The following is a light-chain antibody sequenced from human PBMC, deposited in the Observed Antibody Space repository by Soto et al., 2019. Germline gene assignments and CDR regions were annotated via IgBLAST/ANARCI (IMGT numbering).Light chain of an antibody. CDR2: SNN. CDR3: AAWDDSLNGFYV. V-gene: IGLV1-44*01. Sequence: QSVLTQPPSGSGAPGQRVSIFCSGSSSNIGSNTVNWYQQLPGTAPKLLIYSNNQRPSGVPDRFSGSKSGTSASLAISGLQSEDEADYYCAAWDDSLNGFYVFGTGTKVTVL. J-gene: IGLJ1*01. CDR1: SSNIGSNT.